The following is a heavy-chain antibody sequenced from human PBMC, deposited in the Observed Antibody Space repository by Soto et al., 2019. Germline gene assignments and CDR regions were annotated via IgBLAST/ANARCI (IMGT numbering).Heavy chain of an antibody. CDR1: GGSISSGGYY. V-gene: IGHV4-31*03. CDR3: ARDRDGYNLFDY. J-gene: IGHJ4*02. CDR2: IYYSGST. D-gene: IGHD5-12*01. Sequence: SETLSLTCTVSGGSISSGGYYWSWIRQHPGKGLEWIGYIYYSGSTYYNPSLKSRVTISVDTSKNQFSLKLSSVTAADTAVYYCARDRDGYNLFDYWGQGTLVTVSS.